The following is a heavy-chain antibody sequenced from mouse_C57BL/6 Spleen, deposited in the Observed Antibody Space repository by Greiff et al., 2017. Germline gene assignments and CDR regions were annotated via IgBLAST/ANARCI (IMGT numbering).Heavy chain of an antibody. D-gene: IGHD3-1*01. V-gene: IGHV1-54*01. CDR2: INPGSGGT. J-gene: IGHJ4*01. CDR3: ARSGYVGYAMDY. Sequence: VQLQQSGAELVRPGTSVKVSCKASGYAFTNYLIEWVKQRPGQGLEWIGVINPGSGGTNYNEKFKGKATLTADKSSSTAYMQLSSLTSEDSAVYFCARSGYVGYAMDYWGQGTSVTVSS. CDR1: GYAFTNYL.